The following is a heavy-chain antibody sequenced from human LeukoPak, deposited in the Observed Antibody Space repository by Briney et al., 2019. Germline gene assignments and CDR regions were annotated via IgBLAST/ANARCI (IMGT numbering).Heavy chain of an antibody. D-gene: IGHD1-26*01. V-gene: IGHV3-21*01. CDR2: ISSSSSYI. Sequence: GGSLRLSCAASGFIFSSYTINWVRQAPGKGLEWVSSISSSSSYIYYADSVKGRFTISRDNAKNSLYLQMNSLRAEDTAVYYCASGATRLDYFDFWGQGTLVTVSS. CDR1: GFIFSSYT. CDR3: ASGATRLDYFDF. J-gene: IGHJ4*02.